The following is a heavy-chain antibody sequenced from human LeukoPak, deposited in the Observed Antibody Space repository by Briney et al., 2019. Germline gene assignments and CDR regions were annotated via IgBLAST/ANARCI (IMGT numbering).Heavy chain of an antibody. CDR3: ARGLWGRNYEDWYFDL. CDR1: GNSFSSYY. J-gene: IGHJ2*01. D-gene: IGHD1-7*01. Sequence: ASVKVSCKASGNSFSSYYMHWVRQAPGQGLEWMGIINPSGVDTNYAEKFQGRVTMTRDTSTNTVYIKLSSLRSEDTAVYCCARGLWGRNYEDWYFDLWGRGTLVTVSS. CDR2: INPSGVDT. V-gene: IGHV1-46*01.